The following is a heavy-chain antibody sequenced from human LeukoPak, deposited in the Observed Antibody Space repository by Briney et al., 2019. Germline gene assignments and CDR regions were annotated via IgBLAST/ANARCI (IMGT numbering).Heavy chain of an antibody. CDR1: GFTFTSYW. V-gene: IGHV3-7*01. D-gene: IGHD4-17*01. CDR2: INPAGSQT. CDR3: ARDLGYGALDP. Sequence: GGPLRLSCAASGFTFTSYWMNSVRQAPGKGLEPVALINPAGSQTNYVDSVKGRLTISRDNAENSLYLQMNSLRAEDTAVYYCARDLGYGALDPWGQGTLVTVSS. J-gene: IGHJ5*02.